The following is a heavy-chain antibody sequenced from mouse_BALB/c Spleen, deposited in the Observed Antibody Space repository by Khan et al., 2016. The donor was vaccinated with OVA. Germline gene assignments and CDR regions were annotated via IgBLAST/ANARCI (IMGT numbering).Heavy chain of an antibody. D-gene: IGHD1-1*01. J-gene: IGHJ2*01. CDR3: ARRGLRYDFDY. V-gene: IGHV1-7*01. CDR2: INPSTGYT. Sequence: QVQLKQSGAELAKPGASVKMSCKASGYTFINYWILWVKQRPGQGLEWIGYINPSTGYTEYNQNFKDKATLTADKSSSTAYMQLSSLTSEDSAVYYCARRGLRYDFDYWGQGTTLTVSS. CDR1: GYTFINYW.